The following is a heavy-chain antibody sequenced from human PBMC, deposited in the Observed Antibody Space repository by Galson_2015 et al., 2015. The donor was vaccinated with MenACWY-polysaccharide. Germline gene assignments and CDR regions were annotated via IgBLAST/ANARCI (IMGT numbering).Heavy chain of an antibody. CDR2: MNPNSGNT. J-gene: IGHJ4*02. V-gene: IGHV1-8*01. CDR3: ARIIARKYPFADL. Sequence: SVKVSCKASGYKFTSYDINWVRQATGQGLEWMGWMNPNSGNTGDAQKFQGRVTMTSNSAITTAYMELSSLRSENTAVYYCARIIARKYPFADLWGQGTLVTVSS. D-gene: IGHD2-21*01. CDR1: GYKFTSYD.